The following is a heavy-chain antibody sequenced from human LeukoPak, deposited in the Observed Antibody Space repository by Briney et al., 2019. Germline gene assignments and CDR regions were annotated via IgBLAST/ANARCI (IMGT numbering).Heavy chain of an antibody. J-gene: IGHJ6*03. CDR3: ARTRWDCSGGSCYSWYYYYYMDV. D-gene: IGHD2-15*01. CDR2: IYYSGST. V-gene: IGHV4-61*01. CDR1: GGSVSSGSYY. Sequence: SETLSLTCTVSGGSVSSGSYYWSWIPQPPGQGLEWIGYIYYSGSTNYNPSLKSRVTISVDTSKNQFSLKLSSVTAADTAVYYCARTRWDCSGGSCYSWYYYYYMDVWGKGTTVTVSS.